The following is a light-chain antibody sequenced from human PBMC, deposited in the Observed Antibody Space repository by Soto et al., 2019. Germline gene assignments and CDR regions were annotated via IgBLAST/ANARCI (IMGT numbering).Light chain of an antibody. Sequence: QSVLTQPASVSGSPGQSITISCTGTSSDVGGYNYVSWYQQHPDKAPKLMIYEVSNRPSGVSNRFSGSKSGHTASLTISGLQSEDEADYFCTSYTSYSTLDVFGTGTKVIVL. J-gene: IGLJ1*01. CDR2: EVS. CDR3: TSYTSYSTLDV. V-gene: IGLV2-14*01. CDR1: SSDVGGYNY.